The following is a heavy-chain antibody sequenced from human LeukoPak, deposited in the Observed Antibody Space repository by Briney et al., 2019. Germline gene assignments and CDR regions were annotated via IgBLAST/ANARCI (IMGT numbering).Heavy chain of an antibody. D-gene: IGHD3-10*01. CDR2: LRGSGGGT. J-gene: IGHJ4*02. V-gene: IGHV3-23*01. CDR1: GITLRNYG. Sequence: GGSLTLSCAVSGITLRNYGMSWVRPAPGKGLAWVAGLRGSGGGTNYADSVKGRFTISRDNAKNTLYLQMNSLRAEDTAVYFCAKRGVVIRVILVGFHKEAYYFDSWGQGALVTVSS. CDR3: AKRGVVIRVILVGFHKEAYYFDS.